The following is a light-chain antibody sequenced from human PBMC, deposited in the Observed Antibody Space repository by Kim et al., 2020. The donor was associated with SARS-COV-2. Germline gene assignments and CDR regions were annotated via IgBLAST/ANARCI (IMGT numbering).Light chain of an antibody. CDR1: RGSMASND. V-gene: IGLV6-57*02. J-gene: IGLJ3*02. Sequence: GTTVTITCTGSRGSMASNDVQWYQQRPGSAPTSVIYEDNQRPSGVPDRCSGSSDSSSNSASLNISGLKTEDEADYYCQSYDSSNWVFGGGTQLTVL. CDR2: EDN. CDR3: QSYDSSNWV.